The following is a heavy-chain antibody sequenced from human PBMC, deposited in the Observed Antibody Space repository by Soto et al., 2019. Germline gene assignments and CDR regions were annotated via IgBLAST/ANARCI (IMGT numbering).Heavy chain of an antibody. CDR2: ISYDGSDI. J-gene: IGHJ5*02. CDR1: GFMFSTYA. V-gene: IGHV3-30-3*01. Sequence: GGSLRLSCAASGFMFSTYAMHWVRQAPSKGLEWVAVISYDGSDIYYGDSGKGRFTISRDNSRNTLYLEMNSLQTEDTAVFYCARDQGRTVTRGDWFDPWGQGTLVTVSS. CDR3: ARDQGRTVTRGDWFDP. D-gene: IGHD6-19*01.